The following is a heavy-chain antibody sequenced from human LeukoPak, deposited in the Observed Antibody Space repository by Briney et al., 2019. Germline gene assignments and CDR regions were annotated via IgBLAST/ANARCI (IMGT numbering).Heavy chain of an antibody. CDR3: AKDGPVSSNFYYYYYYMDV. CDR2: IKEDGSEK. CDR1: GFTFSSYW. Sequence: GGSLRLSCAASGFTFSSYWMSWVRQAPGKGLEWVANIKEDGSEKYYVDSVKGRFTISRDNSKNTLYLQMNSLRTEDTAVYYCAKDGPVSSNFYYYYYYMDVWGKGTTVTVSS. V-gene: IGHV3-7*01. D-gene: IGHD6-13*01. J-gene: IGHJ6*03.